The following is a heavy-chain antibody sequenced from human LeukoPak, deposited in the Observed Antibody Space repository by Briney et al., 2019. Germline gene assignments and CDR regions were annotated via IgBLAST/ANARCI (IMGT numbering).Heavy chain of an antibody. J-gene: IGHJ4*02. D-gene: IGHD3-10*01. Sequence: AGGSLRLSCAASGFTFTSFWMSWDRQAPGTGLQWLANINEDGSEEYYVDSVEGRFTISRDNAKNSVNLQMNSLRVDDTAVYYCARVGWHDGSDYWGPGTLVTVSS. V-gene: IGHV3-7*05. CDR3: ARVGWHDGSDY. CDR1: GFTFTSFW. CDR2: INEDGSEE.